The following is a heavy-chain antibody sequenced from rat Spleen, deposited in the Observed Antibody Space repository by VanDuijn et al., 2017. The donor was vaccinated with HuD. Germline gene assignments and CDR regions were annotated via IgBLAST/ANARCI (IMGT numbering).Heavy chain of an antibody. V-gene: IGHV5-34*01. CDR1: GFTFSDYG. J-gene: IGHJ3*01. CDR2: ISSHSGTI. CDR3: ATSYYGYKRFAY. D-gene: IGHD1-9*01. Sequence: EVQLVESGGGLVQPGRSLKLSCVASGFTFSDYGMNWIRQAPGKGLEWIAYISSHSGTIYYVDTVRGRFTISRDNAKNTLYLQLSSLRSEDTALYYCATSYYGYKRFAYWGQGTPVTVSS.